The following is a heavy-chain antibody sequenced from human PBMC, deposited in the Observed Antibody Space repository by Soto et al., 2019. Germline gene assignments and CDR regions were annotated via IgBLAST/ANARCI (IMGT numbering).Heavy chain of an antibody. D-gene: IGHD2-15*01. J-gene: IGHJ6*03. CDR3: ARTSRSDIVVVGEVGYDMDV. CDR2: IYYSGST. CDR1: GVSFSRGGYH. V-gene: IGHV4-31*03. Sequence: SETLSLTCTVSGVSFSRGGYHWSWIRQHPGKGLERIGYIYYSGSTYYNPSLKSRVTISVDTSKNQFSLKLSSVTAADTAVYYCARTSRSDIVVVGEVGYDMDVWGKGTTVTGSS.